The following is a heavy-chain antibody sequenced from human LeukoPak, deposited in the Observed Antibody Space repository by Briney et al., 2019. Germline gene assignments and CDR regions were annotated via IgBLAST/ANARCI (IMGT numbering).Heavy chain of an antibody. CDR1: GGSISSSTYY. V-gene: IGHV4-39*07. CDR3: ARTSSVLRYFDWITPPDY. CDR2: IYYSGNT. J-gene: IGHJ4*02. D-gene: IGHD3-9*01. Sequence: NPSETLSLTCTVSGGSISSSTYYWGWIRQPPGKGLEWIGSIYYSGNTYYNPSLKSRVTISVDTSKNQFSLKLSSVTAADTAVYYCARTSSVLRYFDWITPPDYWGQGTLVTVSS.